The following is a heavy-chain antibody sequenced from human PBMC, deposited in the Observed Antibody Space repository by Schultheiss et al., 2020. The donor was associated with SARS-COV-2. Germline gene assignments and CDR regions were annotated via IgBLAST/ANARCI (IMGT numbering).Heavy chain of an antibody. J-gene: IGHJ4*02. CDR1: GFSLSTSGMC. CDR3: ARSKYDFWSGYYYFDY. D-gene: IGHD3-3*01. V-gene: IGHV2-70*01. Sequence: SGPTLVKPTQTLTLTCTFSGFSLSTSGMCVSWIRQPPGKALEWLALIDWDDDKYYSTSLKTRLTISKDTSKNQVVLTMTNMDPVDTATYYCARSKYDFWSGYYYFDYWGQGTLVTVSS. CDR2: IDWDDDK.